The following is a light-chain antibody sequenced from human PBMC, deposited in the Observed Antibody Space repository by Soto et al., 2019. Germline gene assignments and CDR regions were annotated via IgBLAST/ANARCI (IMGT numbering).Light chain of an antibody. Sequence: DIQMTQYTSTLSGSVGDRVTITCRASQTISSWLAWYQQKPGKAPKLLIYKASTLKSGVPSRFSGSGSGTEFTLTINSLQSEDFAVYYCQQHDNWPRTFGQGTKVDIK. J-gene: IGKJ1*01. CDR1: QTISSW. CDR3: QQHDNWPRT. V-gene: IGKV1-5*03. CDR2: KAS.